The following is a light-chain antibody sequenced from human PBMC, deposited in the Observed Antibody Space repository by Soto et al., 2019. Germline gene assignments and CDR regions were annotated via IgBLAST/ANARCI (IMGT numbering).Light chain of an antibody. CDR3: QKYNSTPWT. CDR1: QGISNY. Sequence: DIPMTQSPSSLSASVRDRVTITCRASQGISNYLAWYQQKPGKVPKLLIYAASTLQSGVPSRFSGSGSGTDFTLTISRLQPEDVATYYCQKYNSTPWTFGQGTKVEIK. J-gene: IGKJ1*01. CDR2: AAS. V-gene: IGKV1-27*01.